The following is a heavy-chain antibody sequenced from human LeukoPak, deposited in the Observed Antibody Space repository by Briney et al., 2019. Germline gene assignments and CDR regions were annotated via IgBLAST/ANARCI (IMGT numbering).Heavy chain of an antibody. CDR3: ARVFLGGKGIFDY. CDR1: RFTFSSYS. Sequence: KPGGSLRLSCAASRFTFSSYSMNWVRQAPGKGLEWVSSISSSGSYIYNADSVKGRFTISRDNARNSLYLQMNTLRAEDTAVYYCARVFLGGKGIFDYWGQGTLVTVSS. V-gene: IGHV3-21*01. D-gene: IGHD6-25*01. J-gene: IGHJ4*02. CDR2: ISSSGSYI.